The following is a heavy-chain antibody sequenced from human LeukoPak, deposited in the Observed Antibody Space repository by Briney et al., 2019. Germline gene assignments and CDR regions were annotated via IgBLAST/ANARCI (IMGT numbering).Heavy chain of an antibody. CDR3: AREAITMVRAAYWYFDL. D-gene: IGHD3-10*01. CDR1: GFTFSSYG. J-gene: IGHJ2*01. CDR2: IWYDGSNK. Sequence: PGGSLRLSCAASGFTFSSYGMHWVRQAPGKGLEWVAVIWYDGSNKYYADSVKGRFTTSRDNSKNTLYLQMNSLRAEDTAVYYCAREAITMVRAAYWYFDLWGRGTLVTVSS. V-gene: IGHV3-33*01.